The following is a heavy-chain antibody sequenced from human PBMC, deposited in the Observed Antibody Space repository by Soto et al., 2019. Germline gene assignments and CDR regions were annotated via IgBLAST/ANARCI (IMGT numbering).Heavy chain of an antibody. J-gene: IGHJ4*02. CDR2: LYSDDNT. Sequence: EVRLVESGGGLVQPGGSLRLSCTVSGFTVNSNSMNWVRQAPGKGLEWVSVLYSDDNTYYADSVKGRFTIFRDISKNTVYLHMNRLRVDDTAVYFCARDRGDRSGYLFDFWGQGNLVTVSS. V-gene: IGHV3-66*01. CDR3: ARDRGDRSGYLFDF. CDR1: GFTVNSNS. D-gene: IGHD3-22*01.